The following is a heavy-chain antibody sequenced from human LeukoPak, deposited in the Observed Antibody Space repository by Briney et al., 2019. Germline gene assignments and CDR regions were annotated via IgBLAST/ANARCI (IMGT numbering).Heavy chain of an antibody. J-gene: IGHJ6*02. V-gene: IGHV3-11*01. D-gene: IGHD1-26*01. Sequence: PGGSLRLSCTASGFTFSDYYMSWIRQAPGKGLEWISYISSGSTTIYYADSVKGRFTISRDNAKNSLYLQLNSLRAEDTAVYYCAREGRDYGMDVWGQGTTVTVSS. CDR2: ISSGSTTI. CDR1: GFTFSDYY. CDR3: AREGRDYGMDV.